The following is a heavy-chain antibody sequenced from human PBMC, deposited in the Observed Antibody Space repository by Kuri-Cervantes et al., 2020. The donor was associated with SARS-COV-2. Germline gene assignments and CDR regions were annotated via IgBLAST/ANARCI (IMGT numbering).Heavy chain of an antibody. J-gene: IGHJ6*03. CDR2: INYSGTT. V-gene: IGHV4-34*01. CDR1: GGSFSNFH. CDR3: ARLRRHNNGWFATGYYMDV. Sequence: SETLSLTCGVYGGSFSNFHWNWVRQPPGKGLEWIGEINYSGTTNYNPSLKSRVTISVDTSKNQFSLNLTSVTAADTAVYYCARLRRHNNGWFATGYYMDVWGKGTTVIVSS. D-gene: IGHD6-19*01.